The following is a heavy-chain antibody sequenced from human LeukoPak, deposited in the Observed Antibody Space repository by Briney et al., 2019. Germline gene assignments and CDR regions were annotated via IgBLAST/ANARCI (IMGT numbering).Heavy chain of an antibody. CDR3: ARGSPTYYDILTGYSSLYYFDY. J-gene: IGHJ4*02. Sequence: PGGSLRLSCAASGFTFSSYSMNWVRQAPGKGLEWVSSISSSSSYIYYADSVKGRFTISRDNAKNSLYLQMNSLRAEDTAVYYCARGSPTYYDILTGYSSLYYFDYWGQGTLVTVSS. CDR1: GFTFSSYS. CDR2: ISSSSSYI. D-gene: IGHD3-9*01. V-gene: IGHV3-21*01.